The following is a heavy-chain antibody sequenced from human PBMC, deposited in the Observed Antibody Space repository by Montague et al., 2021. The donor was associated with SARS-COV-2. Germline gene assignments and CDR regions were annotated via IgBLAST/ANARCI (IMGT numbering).Heavy chain of an antibody. J-gene: IGHJ4*02. CDR1: GDSISSRSW. D-gene: IGHD5-12*01. Sequence: SETLSLTCAVSGDSISSRSWWSWVRQSPGKGLEWIADVYHTGSTNYNASLASRVSLSVDKSNNQFSLTLTSVTAADTAVYYCARAHSGSWAHLDNWGQGSLVTVSS. CDR2: VYHTGST. CDR3: ARAHSGSWAHLDN. V-gene: IGHV4-4*02.